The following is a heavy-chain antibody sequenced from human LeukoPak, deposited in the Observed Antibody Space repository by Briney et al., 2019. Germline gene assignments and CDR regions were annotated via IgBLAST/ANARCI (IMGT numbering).Heavy chain of an antibody. Sequence: GGSLRLSCAASGFTFTNYGIHWVRQAPGKGLEWVANIKQDGSDKYYVDSVKGRFTISRDNAKNSLYLQMNSLRAEDTAVYYCAPGGVAGDYWGQGTLVTVSS. V-gene: IGHV3-7*01. CDR2: IKQDGSDK. CDR3: APGGVAGDY. CDR1: GFTFTNYG. D-gene: IGHD6-19*01. J-gene: IGHJ4*02.